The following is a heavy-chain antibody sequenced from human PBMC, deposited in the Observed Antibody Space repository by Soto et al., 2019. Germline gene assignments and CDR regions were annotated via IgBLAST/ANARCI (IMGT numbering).Heavy chain of an antibody. V-gene: IGHV3-23*01. CDR2: VDRSGSNT. D-gene: IGHD3-10*01. CDR1: GFTFSSYA. CDR3: VKIGDPTYGNWYFDL. Sequence: EVQLLESGGDLVQPGGSLRLSCAASGFTFSSYAISWVRQDPRKGLGWVSSVDRSGSNTYYTDSVKGRFTIARDNSKNTLFLQMNSLAAEHTAVYYFVKIGDPTYGNWYFDLWGRGTLLTVSS. J-gene: IGHJ2*01.